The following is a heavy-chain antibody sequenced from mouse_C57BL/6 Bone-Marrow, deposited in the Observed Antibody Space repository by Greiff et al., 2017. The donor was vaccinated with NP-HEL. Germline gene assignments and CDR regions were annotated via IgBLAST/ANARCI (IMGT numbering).Heavy chain of an antibody. D-gene: IGHD2-4*01. J-gene: IGHJ3*01. CDR2: IDPENGDT. Sequence: EVKLVESGAELVRPGASVKLSCTASGFNIKDDYMHWVKQRPEQGLEWIGWIDPENGDTEYASKFQGKATITADTSSNTAYLQLSSLTSEDTAVYYCTTLYYDYDRFAYWGQGTLVTVSA. CDR3: TTLYYDYDRFAY. CDR1: GFNIKDDY. V-gene: IGHV14-4*01.